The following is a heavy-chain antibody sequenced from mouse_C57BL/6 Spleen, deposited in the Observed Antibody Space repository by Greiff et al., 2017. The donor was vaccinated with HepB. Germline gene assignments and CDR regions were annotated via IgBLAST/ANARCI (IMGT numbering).Heavy chain of an antibody. Sequence: VQLQQPGTELVKPGASVKLSCKASGYTFTSYWMHWVKQRPGQGLEWIGNINPSNGGTNYNEKFKSKATLTVDKSSSTAYMQLSSLTSEDSAVYYWAREDYYGSSPFAYWGQGTLVTVSA. CDR2: INPSNGGT. CDR3: AREDYYGSSPFAY. V-gene: IGHV1-53*01. J-gene: IGHJ3*01. CDR1: GYTFTSYW. D-gene: IGHD1-1*01.